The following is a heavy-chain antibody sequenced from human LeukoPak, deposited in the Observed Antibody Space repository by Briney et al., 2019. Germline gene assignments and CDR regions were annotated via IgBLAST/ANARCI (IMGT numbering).Heavy chain of an antibody. Sequence: PSETLSLTCTVSGGSISSSSYYWGWIRQPPGTGLEWIGSIYYSGSTYYNPSLKSRVTISVDTSKNQFSLKLSSVTAADTAVYYCASPRIFYYYMDVWGKGTTVTVSS. CDR2: IYYSGST. CDR3: ASPRIFYYYMDV. D-gene: IGHD3-3*01. J-gene: IGHJ6*03. CDR1: GGSISSSSYY. V-gene: IGHV4-39*01.